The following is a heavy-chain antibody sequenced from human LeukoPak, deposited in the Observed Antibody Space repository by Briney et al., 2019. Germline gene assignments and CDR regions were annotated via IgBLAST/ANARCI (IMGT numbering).Heavy chain of an antibody. CDR2: ISSSSTYS. V-gene: IGHV3-11*06. Sequence: PGGSLRLSCAASGFTISDYYMTWIRQAPGKGLEWVSYISSSSTYSSYADSVKGRFTISRDNTKNSVYLQMNSLRAEDTAVYYCARKQQLEDGFDIWGQGTMVTVSS. D-gene: IGHD1-1*01. J-gene: IGHJ3*02. CDR3: ARKQQLEDGFDI. CDR1: GFTISDYY.